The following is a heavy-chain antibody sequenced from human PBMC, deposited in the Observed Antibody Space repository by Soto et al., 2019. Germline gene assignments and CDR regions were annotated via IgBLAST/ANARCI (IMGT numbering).Heavy chain of an antibody. CDR2: ISYDGSNK. Sequence: GGSLRLSCAASGFTFSSYAMHWVRQAPGKGLEWVAVISYDGSNKYYADSVKGRFTISRDNSKNTLYLQMNSLRAEDTAVYYCARIYSSGWYDETYYFDYWGQGTLVTVSS. CDR1: GFTFSSYA. J-gene: IGHJ4*02. D-gene: IGHD6-19*01. CDR3: ARIYSSGWYDETYYFDY. V-gene: IGHV3-30-3*01.